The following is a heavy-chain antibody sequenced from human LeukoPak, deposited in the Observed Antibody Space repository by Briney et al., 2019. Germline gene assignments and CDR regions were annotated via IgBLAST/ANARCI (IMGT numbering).Heavy chain of an antibody. D-gene: IGHD5-18*01. V-gene: IGHV3-53*01. CDR1: GFTVSSNS. CDR2: IYSDNT. Sequence: GGSLRLSCTVSGFTVSSNSMSWVRQAPGKGLEWVSFIYSDNTHYSDSVKGRFTISRDNSKNTLYLQMNSLRAEDTAVYYCARLADSYGFYYFDYWGQGTLVTVSS. J-gene: IGHJ4*02. CDR3: ARLADSYGFYYFDY.